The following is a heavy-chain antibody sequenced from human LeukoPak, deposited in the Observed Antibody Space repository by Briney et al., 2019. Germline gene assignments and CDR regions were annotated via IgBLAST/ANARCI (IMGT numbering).Heavy chain of an antibody. CDR1: GFTFSSYA. J-gene: IGHJ5*02. D-gene: IGHD1-26*01. CDR2: ISGSGGST. V-gene: IGHV3-23*01. CDR3: APLRSGSYSWFDP. Sequence: GGSLRLSCAASGFTFSSYAMSWVRQAPGKGLEWVSAISGSGGSTYYADSVKGRSTISRDNSKNTLYLQMNSLRAEDTAVYYCAPLRSGSYSWFDPWGQGTLVTVSS.